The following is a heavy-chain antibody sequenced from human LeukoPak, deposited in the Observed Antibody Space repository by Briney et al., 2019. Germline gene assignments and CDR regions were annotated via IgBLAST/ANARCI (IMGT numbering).Heavy chain of an antibody. V-gene: IGHV3-23*01. J-gene: IGHJ5*02. Sequence: GGSLRLSCAASGFTFSSYAMRWVRQAPGKGLEWVSAISGSGGTTYYADSVKGRFTISRDNSKNTLYLQMYSLRAEDTAVYYCAKPQVLPPKWFDPWGQGTLVTVSS. CDR3: AKPQVLPPKWFDP. CDR1: GFTFSSYA. CDR2: ISGSGGTT.